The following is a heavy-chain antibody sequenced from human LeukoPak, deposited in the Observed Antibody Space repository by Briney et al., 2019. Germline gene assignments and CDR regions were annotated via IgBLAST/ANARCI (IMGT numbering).Heavy chain of an antibody. CDR2: INPNSGGT. CDR3: ARGGVGTVVTHYWYFDL. D-gene: IGHD4-23*01. V-gene: IGHV1-2*06. CDR1: GYTFTGYY. Sequence: ASVKVSCKASGYTFTGYYMHWVRQAPGQGLEWMGRINPNSGGTNYAQKFQGRVTMTRDTSISTAYMELSRLRSDDTAVYYCARGGVGTVVTHYWYFDLWAVAPWSLSPQ. J-gene: IGHJ2*01.